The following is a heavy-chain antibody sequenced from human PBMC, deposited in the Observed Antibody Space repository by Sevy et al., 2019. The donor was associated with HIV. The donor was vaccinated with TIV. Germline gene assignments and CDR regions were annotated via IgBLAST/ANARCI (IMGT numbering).Heavy chain of an antibody. CDR2: ISYDGRNNK. D-gene: IGHD3-16*01. CDR3: AKDTGEILDSAFDY. V-gene: IGHV3-30*04. J-gene: IGHJ4*02. CDR1: GFTFSDYS. Sequence: GGSLRLSCAASGFTFSDYSMHWVRQAPGKGLEWVAVISYDGRNNKYNADSVKGRFTISRDNSKNTLYLQMNSLRVEDTAIYYCAKDTGEILDSAFDYWGQGTLVTVSS.